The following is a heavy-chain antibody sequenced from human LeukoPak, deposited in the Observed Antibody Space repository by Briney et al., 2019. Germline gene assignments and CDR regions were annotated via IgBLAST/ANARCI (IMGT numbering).Heavy chain of an antibody. D-gene: IGHD6-13*01. CDR1: GYTFTGYY. CDR2: INPNSGGT. Sequence: ASVKVSCKASGYTFTGYYMHWVRQAPGQGLEWMGWINPNSGGTNYAQKFQGRVTMTRDTSISTAYMELSRLRTDDTAVYYCARGMYSSSWYLKTYYYYGMDVWGQGTTVTVSS. V-gene: IGHV1-2*02. CDR3: ARGMYSSSWYLKTYYYYGMDV. J-gene: IGHJ6*02.